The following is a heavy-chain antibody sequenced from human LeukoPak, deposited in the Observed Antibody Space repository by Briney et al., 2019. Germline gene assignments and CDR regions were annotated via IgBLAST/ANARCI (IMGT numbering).Heavy chain of an antibody. J-gene: IGHJ1*01. D-gene: IGHD2-21*01. CDR3: ARAASPGLLEYFRH. Sequence: ASVKVSCKASGYTFTSYDINWVRQATGQGLEWMGWMNPNSGNTGYAQKFQGRVTITRNTSISTAYMELSSLRSEDTAVYYCARAASPGLLEYFRHWGQGTLVTVSS. CDR1: GYTFTSYD. V-gene: IGHV1-8*03. CDR2: MNPNSGNT.